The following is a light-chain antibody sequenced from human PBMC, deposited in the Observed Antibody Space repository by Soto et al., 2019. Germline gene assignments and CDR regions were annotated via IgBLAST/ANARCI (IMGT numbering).Light chain of an antibody. V-gene: IGKV3-11*01. Sequence: EIVLTQFPATLSLSPGERATLSCRASQTIKTYLAWYQQNPGQAPRLLISDASNRATGVPARFSGSGSGTDFTLTINNLQPEDVAVYFCQQRNDWPRITFGQGTRLEIK. CDR1: QTIKTY. J-gene: IGKJ5*01. CDR2: DAS. CDR3: QQRNDWPRIT.